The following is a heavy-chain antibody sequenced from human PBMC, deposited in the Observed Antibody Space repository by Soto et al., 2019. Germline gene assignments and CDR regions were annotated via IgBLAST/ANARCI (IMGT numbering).Heavy chain of an antibody. V-gene: IGHV3-53*01. CDR3: ARASGSRAFDN. CDR1: GFTVSSNY. D-gene: IGHD1-26*01. Sequence: EVQLVESGGGLIQPGGSLRLSCAPSGFTVSSNYVNWVRQAPGKGLEWVSGIYSGGNTYYADSVKGRFTISRDSSKNTVDLQMNSLRADDTAGYFCARASGSRAFDNWGQGTLVTVSS. CDR2: IYSGGNT. J-gene: IGHJ4*02.